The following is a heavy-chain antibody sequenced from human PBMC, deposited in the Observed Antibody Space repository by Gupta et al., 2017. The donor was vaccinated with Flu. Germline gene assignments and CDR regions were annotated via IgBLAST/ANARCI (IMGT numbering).Heavy chain of an antibody. D-gene: IGHD3-22*01. V-gene: IGHV3-49*02. Sequence: REGLGLVGFIRSKAYAGTTEYAASVKGRFTISRDDSKSIAYLQMNSLKTEDTAVYYCTRNTIVVDPVGAFDIWGQGTMVTVSS. CDR2: IRSKAYAGTT. J-gene: IGHJ3*02. CDR3: TRNTIVVDPVGAFDI.